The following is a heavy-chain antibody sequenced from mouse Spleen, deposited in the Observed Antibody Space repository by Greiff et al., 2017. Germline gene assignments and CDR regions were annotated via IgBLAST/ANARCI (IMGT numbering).Heavy chain of an antibody. CDR3: ARDYGSIPFDY. J-gene: IGHJ2*01. V-gene: IGHV1-64*01. D-gene: IGHD1-1*01. Sequence: VQLQQSGAELVKPGASVKLSCKASGYTFTSYWMHWVKQRPGQGLEWIGMIHPNSGSTNYNEKFKSKATLTVDKSSSTAYMQLSSLTSEDSAVYYCARDYGSIPFDYWGEGTTLTVSS. CDR1: GYTFTSYW. CDR2: IHPNSGST.